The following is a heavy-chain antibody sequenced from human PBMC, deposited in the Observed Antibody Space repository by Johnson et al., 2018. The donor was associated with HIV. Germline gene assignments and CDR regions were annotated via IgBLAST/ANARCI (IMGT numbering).Heavy chain of an antibody. V-gene: IGHV3-30*02. CDR3: AKNGGVGGGSSNGAFDI. J-gene: IGHJ3*02. D-gene: IGHD2-15*01. Sequence: QVQLVESGGCVVQPGGSLRLSCAASGFTFNSYAMHWVRQALGKGLEWVAFIRFDGSNKYYAAPVKGRFTISRDDSKNTLYLQMNSLRAEDTAVYYCAKNGGVGGGSSNGAFDIWGQGTMVTVSS. CDR1: GFTFNSYA. CDR2: IRFDGSNK.